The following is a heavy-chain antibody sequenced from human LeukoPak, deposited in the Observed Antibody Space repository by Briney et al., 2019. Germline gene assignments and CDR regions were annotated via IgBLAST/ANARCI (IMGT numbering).Heavy chain of an antibody. D-gene: IGHD6-19*01. Sequence: SETLSLTCAVSGGSISSGGYSWSWIRQPPGTGLEWIGYIYHSGSTYYNPSLKGRVTISVDRSKNQFTLKLSSVTAADTAVYYCARGRSRLDYWGQGTLVTVSS. CDR1: GGSISSGGYS. V-gene: IGHV4-30-2*01. J-gene: IGHJ4*02. CDR3: ARGRSRLDY. CDR2: IYHSGST.